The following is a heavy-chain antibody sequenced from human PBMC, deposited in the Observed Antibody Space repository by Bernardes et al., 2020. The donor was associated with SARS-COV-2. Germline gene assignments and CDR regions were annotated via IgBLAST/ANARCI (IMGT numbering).Heavy chain of an antibody. D-gene: IGHD5-12*01. CDR2: INHSGST. Sequence: SETLSLTCAVYGGSFSGYYWSWIRQPPGKGLEWIGDINHSGSTNYNPSLKSRVTISVDTSKNQFSLKLSSVTAADTAVYYCARGRGLRLIGYYYYYGMDVWGQGTTVTVSS. CDR3: ARGRGLRLIGYYYYYGMDV. V-gene: IGHV4-34*01. J-gene: IGHJ6*02. CDR1: GGSFSGYY.